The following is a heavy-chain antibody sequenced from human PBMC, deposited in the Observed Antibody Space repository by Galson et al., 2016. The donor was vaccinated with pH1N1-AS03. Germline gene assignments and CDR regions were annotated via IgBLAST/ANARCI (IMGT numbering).Heavy chain of an antibody. Sequence: ETLSLTCAVSGDSISTSNWWSWVRQPPGKGLEWIGEVSHAGRTNYSPSLKSRVTISLDKSKNQFHLQLTTVTAADTAVYYCARDVLPYSLGLDVWGQGTTVTVSS. CDR2: VSHAGRT. V-gene: IGHV4-4*02. D-gene: IGHD5-18*01. J-gene: IGHJ6*02. CDR1: GDSISTSNW. CDR3: ARDVLPYSLGLDV.